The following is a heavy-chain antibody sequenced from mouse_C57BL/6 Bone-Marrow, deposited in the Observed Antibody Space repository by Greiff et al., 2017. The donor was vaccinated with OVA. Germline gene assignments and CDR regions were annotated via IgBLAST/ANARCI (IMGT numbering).Heavy chain of an antibody. Sequence: QVQLQQSGPELVKPGASVKISCKASGYAFSSSWMNWVKQRPGKGLEWIGRIYPGDGDTNYNGKFKGKATLTADKSSSTAYMQLSSLTSEDSAVYFGAVRYYFDYWGQGTTLTVSS. CDR2: IYPGDGDT. D-gene: IGHD2-14*01. J-gene: IGHJ2*01. CDR3: AVRYYFDY. V-gene: IGHV1-82*01. CDR1: GYAFSSSW.